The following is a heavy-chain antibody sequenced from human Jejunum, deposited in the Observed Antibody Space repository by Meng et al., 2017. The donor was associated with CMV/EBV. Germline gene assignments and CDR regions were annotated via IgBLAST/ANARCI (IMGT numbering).Heavy chain of an antibody. CDR3: AREGTNSYYFDY. D-gene: IGHD1-14*01. CDR2: IYESGST. J-gene: IGHJ4*01. V-gene: IGHV4-30-2*05. CDR1: GDSIGIGYSS. Sequence: CGLSGDSIGIGYSSWSWIRQPPGKGLEWIGYIYESGSTSYNPSLESRVTISVDTSKNQFSLKVMSVTAADTAVYYCAREGTNSYYFDYWGQGTLVTVSS.